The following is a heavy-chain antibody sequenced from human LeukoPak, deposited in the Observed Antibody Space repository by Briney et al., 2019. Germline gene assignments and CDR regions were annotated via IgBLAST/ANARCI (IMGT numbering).Heavy chain of an antibody. V-gene: IGHV4-59*08. CDR2: IYYSGST. Sequence: PSETLSLTCTVSGGSISTYYWNWIRHLPGKGLEWIGYIYYSGSTNYNPSLKSRVTISVDTSKNQFSLKLSSVTAADTAVYYCARQSTYYYDSSGYDWFDPWGQGTLVTVSS. J-gene: IGHJ5*02. CDR3: ARQSTYYYDSSGYDWFDP. D-gene: IGHD3-22*01. CDR1: GGSISTYY.